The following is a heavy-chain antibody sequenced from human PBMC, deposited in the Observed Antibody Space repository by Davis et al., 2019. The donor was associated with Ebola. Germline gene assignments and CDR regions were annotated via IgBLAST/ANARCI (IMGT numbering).Heavy chain of an antibody. J-gene: IGHJ5*02. D-gene: IGHD2-15*01. CDR3: ARDSCTGGSCYLDT. CDR1: GYTFTSYG. Sequence: ASVKVSCKASGYTFTSYGISWVRQAPGQGLEWMGWISAYNGNTNYAQKFQGRVTMTTDTSTSTAYMELRSLRSDDTAVYYCARDSCTGGSCYLDTWGQGTLVTVSS. V-gene: IGHV1-18*01. CDR2: ISAYNGNT.